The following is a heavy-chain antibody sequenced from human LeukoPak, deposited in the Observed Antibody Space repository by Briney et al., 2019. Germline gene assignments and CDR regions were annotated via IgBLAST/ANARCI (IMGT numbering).Heavy chain of an antibody. D-gene: IGHD2/OR15-2a*01. V-gene: IGHV1-69*05. Sequence: PVASVKVSCKASGGTFSSYAISWVRQAPGQGLEWMGGIIPIFGTTNYAQKLQGRVTMTTDTSTSTAYMELRSLRSDDTAVYYCARDRIPVYDIGFDYWGQGTLVTVSS. CDR2: IIPIFGTT. CDR3: ARDRIPVYDIGFDY. CDR1: GGTFSSYA. J-gene: IGHJ4*02.